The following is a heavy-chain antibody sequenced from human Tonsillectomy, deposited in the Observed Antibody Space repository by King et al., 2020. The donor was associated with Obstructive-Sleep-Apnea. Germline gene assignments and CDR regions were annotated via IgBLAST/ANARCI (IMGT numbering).Heavy chain of an antibody. J-gene: IGHJ4*02. D-gene: IGHD6-13*01. CDR2: VSGYDGNT. CDR3: ARDNSSSSSDY. CDR1: GYIFTKYG. V-gene: IGHV1-18*01. Sequence: QLVQSGAEVKRPGASVKVSCKGSGYIFTKYGISWVRQAPGQGLEWVGWVSGYDGNTNYAQKMRGRDSMTTDTSSGTAYMELGSLTSDDTAVYFCARDNSSSSSDYWGQGTLVTVSP.